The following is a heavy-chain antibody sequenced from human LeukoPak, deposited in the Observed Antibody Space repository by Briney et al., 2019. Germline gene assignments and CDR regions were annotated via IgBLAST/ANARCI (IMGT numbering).Heavy chain of an antibody. CDR3: ARYGDSSGRWAFDI. Sequence: SETLSLTCTVSSGSISGYYWSWIRQPPGKGLEWIGEINHSGSTNYNPSLKSRVTISVDTSKNQFSLKLSSVTAADTAVYYCARYGDSSGRWAFDIWGQGTMVTVSS. J-gene: IGHJ3*02. V-gene: IGHV4-34*01. CDR1: SGSISGYY. CDR2: INHSGST. D-gene: IGHD3-22*01.